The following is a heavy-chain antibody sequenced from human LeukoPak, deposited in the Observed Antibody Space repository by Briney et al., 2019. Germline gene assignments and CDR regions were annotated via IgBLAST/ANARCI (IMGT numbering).Heavy chain of an antibody. D-gene: IGHD2-15*01. CDR2: ISAYNGDT. Sequence: ASVKVSCKASGYTFTSYGISWVRQAPGQGLEWMGWISAYNGDTNYAQKLQGRVTLTTDTSTSTAYMELRSLRSDDTAVYYCARDLGGYCSGGSCFAGFWGQGTLVTVSS. V-gene: IGHV1-18*01. CDR3: ARDLGGYCSGGSCFAGF. J-gene: IGHJ4*02. CDR1: GYTFTSYG.